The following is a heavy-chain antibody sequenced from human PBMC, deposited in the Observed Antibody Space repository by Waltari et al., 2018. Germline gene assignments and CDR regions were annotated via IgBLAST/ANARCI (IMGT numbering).Heavy chain of an antibody. D-gene: IGHD3-22*01. CDR3: ARTRVTHYDSSGYYYPDY. Sequence: QVQLQESGPGLVKPSETLSLTCAVSGYSISSGYYWGWIRQPPGKGLEWIGSINHSGSTYYNPSLKIRVTISVYTSKNHFSRKLSSVTAADTAVYYCARTRVTHYDSSGYYYPDYWGQGTLVTVSS. CDR2: INHSGST. J-gene: IGHJ4*02. CDR1: GYSISSGYY. V-gene: IGHV4-38-2*01.